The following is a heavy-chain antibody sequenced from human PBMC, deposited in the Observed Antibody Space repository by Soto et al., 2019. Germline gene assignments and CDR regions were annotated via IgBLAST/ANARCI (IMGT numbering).Heavy chain of an antibody. D-gene: IGHD4-4*01. CDR1: SGSISSSNW. CDR3: ARRPTEHYYYHMDV. CDR2: IYHSGST. Sequence: QVQLQESGPGLVKPSGTLSLTCAVSSGSISSSNWWSWVRQPPGKGLEWIGEIYHSGSTNYNPSLKSRLTISVHKSETQYHLQLSSVTPADTAVYYCARRPTEHYYYHMDVWGKGTTVTVSS. V-gene: IGHV4-4*02. J-gene: IGHJ6*03.